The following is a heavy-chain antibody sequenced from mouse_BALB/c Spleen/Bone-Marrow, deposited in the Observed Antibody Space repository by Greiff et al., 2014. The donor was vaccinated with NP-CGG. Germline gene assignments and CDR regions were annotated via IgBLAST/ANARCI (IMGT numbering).Heavy chain of an antibody. CDR1: GFSLTSYG. D-gene: IGHD2-1*01. J-gene: IGHJ4*01. Sequence: VQLQQSGPGLVAPSQSLSITCTVSGFSLTSYGLHWVRQPPGKGLEWLGVIWAGGSTNYYSAIMSRLSISEDSSKSQVFLKMNSLQTDDTAMYYCARDENYYGNYGTMDYWGQGTSVTVSS. V-gene: IGHV2-9*02. CDR2: IWAGGST. CDR3: ARDENYYGNYGTMDY.